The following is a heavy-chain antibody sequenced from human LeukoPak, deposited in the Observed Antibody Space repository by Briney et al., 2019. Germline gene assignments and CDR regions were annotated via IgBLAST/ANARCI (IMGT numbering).Heavy chain of an antibody. CDR2: ISSSGSTI. CDR3: ASWSSSSGRHFDY. J-gene: IGHJ4*02. D-gene: IGHD6-6*01. Sequence: GGSLRLSCAGSGFTFDNYAMSWVRQAPGKGLEWVSYISSSGSTIYYADSVKGRFTISRDNAKNSLYLQMNSLRAEDTAVYYCASWSSSSGRHFDYWGQGTLVTVSS. V-gene: IGHV3-11*01. CDR1: GFTFDNYA.